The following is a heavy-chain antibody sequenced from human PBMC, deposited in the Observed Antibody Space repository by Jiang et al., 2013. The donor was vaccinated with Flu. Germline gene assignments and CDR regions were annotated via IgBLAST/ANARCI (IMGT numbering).Heavy chain of an antibody. CDR2: INHSGST. CDR1: GGSFSGYY. V-gene: IGHV4-34*01. CDR3: ASVNPYGDSDNFDY. Sequence: LLKPSETLSLTCAVYGGSFSGYYWSWIRQPPGKGLEWIGEINHSGSTNYNPSLKSRVTISVDTSKNQFSLKLSSVTAADTAVYYCASVNPYGDSDNFDYWGQGTLVTVSS. J-gene: IGHJ4*02. D-gene: IGHD4-17*01.